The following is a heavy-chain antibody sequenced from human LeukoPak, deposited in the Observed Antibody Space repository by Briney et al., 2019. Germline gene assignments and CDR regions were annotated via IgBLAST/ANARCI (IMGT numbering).Heavy chain of an antibody. Sequence: SETLSLTCAVYGGSFSGYYWSLIRQPPGKGLEWIGEINHSGSTNYNPSLKSRVTISVDTSKNQFSLKLSSVTAADTAVYYCARGGGSSSWYYYWGQGTLVTVSS. J-gene: IGHJ4*02. D-gene: IGHD6-13*01. CDR3: ARGGGSSSWYYY. CDR1: GGSFSGYY. CDR2: INHSGST. V-gene: IGHV4-34*01.